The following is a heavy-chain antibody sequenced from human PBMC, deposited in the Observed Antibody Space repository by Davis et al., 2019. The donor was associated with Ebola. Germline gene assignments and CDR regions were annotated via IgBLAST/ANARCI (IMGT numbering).Heavy chain of an antibody. V-gene: IGHV4-34*11. Sequence: MPSETLSLTCAVYGGSFSGYYWSWIRQPPGKGLEWIGSIYYSGSTYYNPSLQSRVAISVDTSKNQFSLKLSSVTAADTAVYYCARDAVLSRGELDFWGQGTLVTISS. CDR2: IYYSGST. J-gene: IGHJ4*02. D-gene: IGHD3-10*01. CDR1: GGSFSGYY. CDR3: ARDAVLSRGELDF.